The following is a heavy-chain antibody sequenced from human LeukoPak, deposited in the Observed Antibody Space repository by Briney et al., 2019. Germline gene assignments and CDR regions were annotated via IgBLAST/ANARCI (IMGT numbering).Heavy chain of an antibody. D-gene: IGHD3-9*01. CDR2: TYYRSKWYN. Sequence: SQTLSLTCAISGESVSSNSAAWSWIRQSPSRGLKWLGTTYYRSKWYNDYAVSVKSRITINPDTSKNQFSLQLNSVTPEDTAVYYRGRGVEYFDWLLDYYYYMDVWGKGTTVTVSS. CDR1: GESVSSNSAA. V-gene: IGHV6-1*01. CDR3: GRGVEYFDWLLDYYYYMDV. J-gene: IGHJ6*03.